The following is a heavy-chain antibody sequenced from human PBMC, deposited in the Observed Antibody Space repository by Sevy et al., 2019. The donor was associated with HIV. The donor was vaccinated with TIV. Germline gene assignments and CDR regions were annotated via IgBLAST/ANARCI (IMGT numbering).Heavy chain of an antibody. D-gene: IGHD6-6*01. CDR1: GFTFSSYA. CDR2: ISGSGGST. Sequence: GGSLRLSCAASGFTFSSYAMSRVRQAPGKGLEWVSAISGSGGSTYYADSVKGRFTISRDNSKNTLYLQMNSLRAEDTAVYYCAKDRDIAARTRPPFDYWGQGTLVTVSS. J-gene: IGHJ4*02. CDR3: AKDRDIAARTRPPFDY. V-gene: IGHV3-23*01.